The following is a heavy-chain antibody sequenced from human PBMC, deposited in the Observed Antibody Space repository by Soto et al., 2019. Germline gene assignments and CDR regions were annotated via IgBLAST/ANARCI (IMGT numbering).Heavy chain of an antibody. CDR2: IDPSDSYT. D-gene: IGHD4-17*01. CDR3: ARATVTTRHFDY. V-gene: IGHV5-10-1*04. J-gene: IGHJ4*02. CDR1: GYSFTSYW. Sequence: PGESLKISCKGSGYSFTSYWISWVRQMPGKGLEWMGRIDPSDSYTNYSPSFQGQVTISVDKSISTAYLQWSSLKASDTAMYYCARATVTTRHFDYWGQGTLVTVSS.